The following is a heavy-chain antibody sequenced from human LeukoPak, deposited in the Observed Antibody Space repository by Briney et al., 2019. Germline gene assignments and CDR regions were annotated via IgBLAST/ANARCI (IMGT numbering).Heavy chain of an antibody. J-gene: IGHJ4*02. Sequence: RGSLRLSCAASGFTFSTYSMNWVRQAPGKGLEWVSYISSSSSTVYYADSMKGRFTISRDNAKNSLYLQMNSLRAEDTAVYYCARVRVGGSYFTFDYWGQGTLVTVSS. CDR3: ARVRVGGSYFTFDY. CDR2: ISSSSSTV. CDR1: GFTFSTYS. V-gene: IGHV3-48*01. D-gene: IGHD1-26*01.